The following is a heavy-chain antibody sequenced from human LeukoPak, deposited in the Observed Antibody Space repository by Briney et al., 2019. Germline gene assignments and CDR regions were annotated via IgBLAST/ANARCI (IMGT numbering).Heavy chain of an antibody. J-gene: IGHJ5*02. D-gene: IGHD4-17*01. Sequence: SETLSLTCTVSGGSISSSSSYWGWIRQPPGKGLVWIGSIYYSGNTRYNPSLKSRVTISVGTSKNQFSLNLSSVTAADTAVYYCASSPDDYGDYAAGNWFDPWGQGTLVTVSS. CDR2: IYYSGNT. CDR3: ASSPDDYGDYAAGNWFDP. CDR1: GGSISSSSSY. V-gene: IGHV4-39*01.